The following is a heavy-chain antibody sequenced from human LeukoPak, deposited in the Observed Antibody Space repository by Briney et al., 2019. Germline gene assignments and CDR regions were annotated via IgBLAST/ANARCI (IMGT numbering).Heavy chain of an antibody. CDR2: INPHSGGT. CDR1: GYTFTDYY. V-gene: IGHV1-2*02. J-gene: IGHJ4*02. CDR3: AREGNGLLSKDLDY. D-gene: IGHD2-15*01. Sequence: ASVRVSCKASGYTFTDYYIHWVRQAPGQGLEWMGYINPHSGGTSSPQKFQGRVTMTTDASISTAYMELSRLTSDDTAVYYCAREGNGLLSKDLDYWGQGTLVTVSS.